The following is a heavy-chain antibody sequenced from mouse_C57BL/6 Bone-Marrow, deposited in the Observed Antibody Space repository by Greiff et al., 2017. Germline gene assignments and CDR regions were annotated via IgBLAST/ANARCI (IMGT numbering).Heavy chain of an antibody. CDR3: ARRGWWFAY. V-gene: IGHV1-19*01. D-gene: IGHD3-3*01. Sequence: EVQLQQSGPVLVKPGASVKMSCKASGYTFTDYYMNWVKQSHGKSLEWIGVINPYNGGTSYNQKFKGKAILTVDKSSSTAYMELNSLTSEDSAVYYCARRGWWFAYWGQGTLVTVSA. CDR2: INPYNGGT. CDR1: GYTFTDYY. J-gene: IGHJ3*01.